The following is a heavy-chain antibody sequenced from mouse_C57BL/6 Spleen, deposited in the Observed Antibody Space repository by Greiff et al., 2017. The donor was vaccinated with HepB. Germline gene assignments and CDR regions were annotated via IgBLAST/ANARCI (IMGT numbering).Heavy chain of an antibody. CDR1: GFTFSSYG. CDR2: ISSGGSYT. J-gene: IGHJ3*01. CDR3: ARHGGQLKAWFAY. D-gene: IGHD3-2*02. Sequence: EVMLVESGGDLVKPGGSLKLSCAASGFTFSSYGMSWVRQTPDKRLEWVATISSGGSYTYYPDSVKGRFTISRDNAKNTLYLQMSSLKSEDTAMYYCARHGGQLKAWFAYWGQGTLVTVSA. V-gene: IGHV5-6*02.